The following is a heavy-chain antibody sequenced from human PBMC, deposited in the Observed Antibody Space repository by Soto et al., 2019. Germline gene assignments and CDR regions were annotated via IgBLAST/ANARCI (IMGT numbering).Heavy chain of an antibody. D-gene: IGHD6-19*01. CDR2: IKQDGSEK. CDR3: ARACEMYSIGCKYFQH. Sequence: EVQLVESGGGLVQPGGSLRLSCAASGFTFSSYWMSWVRQAPGKGLEWVANIKQDGSEKYYVDSVTGRFTISRDNAKNSLYLQMNSLRAEDTAVYYCARACEMYSIGCKYFQHWGQGTLVTVSS. CDR1: GFTFSSYW. V-gene: IGHV3-7*01. J-gene: IGHJ1*01.